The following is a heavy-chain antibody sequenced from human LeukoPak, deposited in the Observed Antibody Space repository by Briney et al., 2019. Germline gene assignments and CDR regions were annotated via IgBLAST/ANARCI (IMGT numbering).Heavy chain of an antibody. J-gene: IGHJ4*02. Sequence: GGSLRLSCTASGLTLSSYRLDWVREAPGKGLECVSYISSGSSTIYYADSVRGRFTISRDNAKNTLYLQMNSLPVEDTAVYYCATHPVYAYGLWGEGTLVTASS. CDR2: ISSGSSTI. CDR3: ATHPVYAYGL. V-gene: IGHV3-48*04. D-gene: IGHD4-17*01. CDR1: GLTLSSYR.